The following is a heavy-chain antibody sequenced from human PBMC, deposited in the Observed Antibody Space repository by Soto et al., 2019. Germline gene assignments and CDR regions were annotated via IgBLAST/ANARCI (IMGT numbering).Heavy chain of an antibody. CDR2: INHSGST. Sequence: SETLSLTCAVYGGSFSGYYWSWIRQPPGKGLERIGEINHSGSTNYNPSLKSRVTISVDTSKNQFSLKLSSVTAADTAVYYCARGLYCSSTSCPGSRGYYYYYMDVWGKGTTVTVSS. V-gene: IGHV4-34*01. J-gene: IGHJ6*03. D-gene: IGHD2-2*01. CDR1: GGSFSGYY. CDR3: ARGLYCSSTSCPGSRGYYYYYMDV.